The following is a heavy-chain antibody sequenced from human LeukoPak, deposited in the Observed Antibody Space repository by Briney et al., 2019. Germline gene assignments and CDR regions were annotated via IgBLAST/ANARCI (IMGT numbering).Heavy chain of an antibody. CDR2: IRHDGSNK. CDR3: AKDPNRGGLRKYGYEWSY. V-gene: IGHV3-30*02. J-gene: IGHJ4*02. Sequence: PGGSLRLSCAASGFTFSSYGMHWVRQAPGKGLEWVALIRHDGSNKYYADSVKGRFTISRDNSKNTLYLQMNSLRAEDTAVFYCAKDPNRGGLRKYGYEWSYWGQGTLVTVSS. D-gene: IGHD5-18*01. CDR1: GFTFSSYG.